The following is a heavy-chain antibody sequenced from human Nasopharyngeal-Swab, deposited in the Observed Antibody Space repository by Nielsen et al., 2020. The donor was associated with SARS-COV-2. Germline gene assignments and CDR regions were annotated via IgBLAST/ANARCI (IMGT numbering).Heavy chain of an antibody. V-gene: IGHV4-4*02. Sequence: WIRQPPGKGLEWIGEIYQSGNTNYNPSLKSRASISLDKSKNQFSLNLTSVTAADTAVYYCATSGSSVTAGVNMDVWGEGTTVTVSS. J-gene: IGHJ6*03. D-gene: IGHD6-13*01. CDR2: IYQSGNT. CDR3: ATSGSSVTAGVNMDV.